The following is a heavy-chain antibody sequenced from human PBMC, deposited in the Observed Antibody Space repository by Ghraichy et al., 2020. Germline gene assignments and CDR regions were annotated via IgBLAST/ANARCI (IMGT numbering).Heavy chain of an antibody. D-gene: IGHD5-18*01. Sequence: GGSLRLSCAASGFTFSSYSMNWVRQAPGKGLEWVSSISSSSSYIYYADSVKGRFTISRDNAKNSLYLQMNSLRAEDTAVYYCARGAGIQLNYYYYYYMDVWGKGTTVTVSS. V-gene: IGHV3-21*01. CDR2: ISSSSSYI. J-gene: IGHJ6*03. CDR3: ARGAGIQLNYYYYYYMDV. CDR1: GFTFSSYS.